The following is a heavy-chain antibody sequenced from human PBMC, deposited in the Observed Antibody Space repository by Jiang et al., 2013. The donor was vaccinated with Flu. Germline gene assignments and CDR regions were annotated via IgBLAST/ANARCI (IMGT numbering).Heavy chain of an antibody. V-gene: IGHV3-23*01. CDR2: ISASGDSI. CDR3: AKHNYGDYRGARGLDV. Sequence: LESGGGLIQPGGSLRLFCAASGFTFNNYAMSWVRQAPGKGLEWVSSISASGDSIHQVDSVKGRFAISRDNSKSTLYLQMNSLRADDTAVYYCAKHNYGDYRGARGLDVWAQGTTVSVSS. D-gene: IGHD4-17*01. CDR1: GFTFNNYA. J-gene: IGHJ6*02.